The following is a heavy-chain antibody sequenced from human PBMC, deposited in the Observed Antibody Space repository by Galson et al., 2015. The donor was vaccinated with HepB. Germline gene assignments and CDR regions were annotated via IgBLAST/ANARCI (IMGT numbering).Heavy chain of an antibody. V-gene: IGHV3-49*03. CDR2: IRSNAYGGTS. J-gene: IGHJ3*01. CDR1: GFTFGDYA. Sequence: SLRLSCAASGFTFGDYAMSWFRQAPGKGLEWVGFIRSNAYGGTSEHAASVKGRFTISRDDFQSITYLQMNSLKTEDTAVYYCTSPSFYDFWSSYYSVSDAFGVWGQGTMVTVSS. D-gene: IGHD3-3*01. CDR3: TSPSFYDFWSSYYSVSDAFGV.